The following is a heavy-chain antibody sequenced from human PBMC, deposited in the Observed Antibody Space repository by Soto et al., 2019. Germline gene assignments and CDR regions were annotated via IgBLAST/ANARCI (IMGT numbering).Heavy chain of an antibody. CDR1: GYSISSGYY. V-gene: IGHV4-38-2*02. CDR3: ARDRDIVVVPAATNNWFDP. J-gene: IGHJ5*02. D-gene: IGHD2-2*01. Sequence: NPSETLSLTCAVSGYSISSGYYWGWIRQPPGKGLEWIGSIYHSGSTYYNPSLKSRVTISVDTSKNQFSLKLSSVTAADTAVYYCARDRDIVVVPAATNNWFDPWGQGTLVTVSS. CDR2: IYHSGST.